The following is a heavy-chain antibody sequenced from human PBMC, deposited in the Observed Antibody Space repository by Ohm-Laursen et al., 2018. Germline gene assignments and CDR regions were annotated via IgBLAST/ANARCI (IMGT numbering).Heavy chain of an antibody. J-gene: IGHJ6*02. V-gene: IGHV1-58*02. CDR2: IVVGSGNT. D-gene: IGHD4-17*01. Sequence: SVKVSCKASGFTFTSSAMQWVRQARGQRLEWIGWIVVGSGNTNYAQKFQERVTITRDMSTSTAYMELSSLRSEDTAVYYCATRVTPVTTLYYYAMDVWGHGTTVTVSS. CDR1: GFTFTSSA. CDR3: ATRVTPVTTLYYYAMDV.